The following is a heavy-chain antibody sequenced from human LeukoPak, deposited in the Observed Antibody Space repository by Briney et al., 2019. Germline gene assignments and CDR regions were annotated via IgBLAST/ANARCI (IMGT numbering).Heavy chain of an antibody. V-gene: IGHV4-39*01. D-gene: IGHD4-11*01. J-gene: IGHJ4*02. CDR3: ARHLHKRAIKDY. CDR2: IYYSGST. CDR1: GGSISSSSYY. Sequence: SETLSLTCTVSGGSISSSSYYCGWIRQPPGKGLEWIGSIYYSGSTYYNPSLKSRVTISVDTSKNQFSLKLSSVTAADTAVYYCARHLHKRAIKDYWGQGTLVTVSS.